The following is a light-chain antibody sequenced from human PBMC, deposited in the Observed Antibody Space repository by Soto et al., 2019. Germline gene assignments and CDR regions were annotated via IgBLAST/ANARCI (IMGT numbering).Light chain of an antibody. CDR1: QSISSS. CDR2: AAS. CDR3: QQRCITPRT. V-gene: IGKV1-39*01. J-gene: IGKJ1*01. Sequence: IQMTKSPCSLSSSVRERVTITCRASQSISSSLYWYQLKPGKAPMLLISAASSLQSGVPSRFSCSGSGTDFTLTISSLQPEEVATYYCQQRCITPRTFGQGTKVDIK.